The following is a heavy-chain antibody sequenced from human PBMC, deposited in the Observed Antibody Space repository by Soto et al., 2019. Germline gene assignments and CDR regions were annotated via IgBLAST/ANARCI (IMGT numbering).Heavy chain of an antibody. J-gene: IGHJ5*02. CDR3: AHRRQSSGWFDHLDWFDP. V-gene: IGHV2-5*02. Sequence: QITLKESGPTLVKPTQTLTLTCTFSGFSLSTSGVGVGWIRQPPGKALEWLALIYWDDDKRYSPSLKSRLTITKDTSKNPVVLTMTNMDPVDTATYYCAHRRQSSGWFDHLDWFDPWGQGTLVTVSS. CDR1: GFSLSTSGVG. CDR2: IYWDDDK. D-gene: IGHD6-19*01.